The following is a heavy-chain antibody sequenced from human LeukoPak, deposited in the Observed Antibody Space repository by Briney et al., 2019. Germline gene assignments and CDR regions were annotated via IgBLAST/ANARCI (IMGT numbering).Heavy chain of an antibody. CDR1: GLTFSNAW. CDR3: ITDPGEWEPI. CDR2: IKSKTDGGTT. Sequence: GGSLRLSCAASGLTFSNAWMSWVRQAPGKGLEWVGRIKSKTDGGTTDYGAPVKGRFIISRDDSKNTLYLQMNGLKIEDTAVYYCITDPGEWEPIWGQGTTVTVSS. D-gene: IGHD1-26*01. V-gene: IGHV3-15*01. J-gene: IGHJ3*02.